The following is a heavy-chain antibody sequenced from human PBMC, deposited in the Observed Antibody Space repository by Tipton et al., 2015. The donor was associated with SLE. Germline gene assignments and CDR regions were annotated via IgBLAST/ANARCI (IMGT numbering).Heavy chain of an antibody. V-gene: IGHV3-7*01. J-gene: IGHJ3*02. CDR3: AVLSSSWYEGAFDI. CDR1: GYSISSGYY. Sequence: LSLTCAVSGYSISSGYYWGWIRQPPGKGLEWVANIKQDGSEKYYVDSVKGRFTISRDNAKNSLYLQMNSLRAEDTAVYYCAVLSSSWYEGAFDIWGQGTMVTVSS. CDR2: IKQDGSEK. D-gene: IGHD6-13*01.